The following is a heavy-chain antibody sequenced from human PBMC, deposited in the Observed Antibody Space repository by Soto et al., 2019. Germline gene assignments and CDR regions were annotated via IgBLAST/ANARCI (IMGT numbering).Heavy chain of an antibody. J-gene: IGHJ4*02. CDR3: ARESEDLTSNFDY. CDR2: ISSTTNYI. V-gene: IGHV3-21*01. Sequence: GSLRLSCAASGFTFSRYSMNWVRQAPGKGLEWVSSISSTTNYIYYADSMKGRFTVSRDNAKNSVYLDMNSLSAEDTAVYYCARESEDLTSNFDYWGQGTLVTVSS. CDR1: GFTFSRYS.